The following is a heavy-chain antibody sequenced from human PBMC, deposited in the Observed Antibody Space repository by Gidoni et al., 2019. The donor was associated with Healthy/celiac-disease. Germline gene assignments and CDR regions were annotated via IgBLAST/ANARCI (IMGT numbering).Heavy chain of an antibody. CDR2: T. CDR3: ARDFVVGSSGYYSVGYFDY. D-gene: IGHD3-22*01. J-gene: IGHJ4*02. Sequence: TYYNPSLKSRVTISVDTSKNQFSLKLNSVTAADTAVYYCARDFVVGSSGYYSVGYFDYWGQGTLVTVSS. V-gene: IGHV4-30-2*05.